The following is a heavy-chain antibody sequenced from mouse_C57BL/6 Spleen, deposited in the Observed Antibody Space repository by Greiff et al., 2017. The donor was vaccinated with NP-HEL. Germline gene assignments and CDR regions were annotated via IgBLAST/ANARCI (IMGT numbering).Heavy chain of an antibody. J-gene: IGHJ3*01. V-gene: IGHV5-4*01. CDR3: ARDHYGSSYAWFAY. CDR2: ISDGGSYT. CDR1: GFTFSSYA. Sequence: EVQLVESGGGLVKPGGSLKLSCAASGFTFSSYAMSWVRQTPEKRLEWVATISDGGSYTYYPDNVKGRFTISRDIAKNNLYLQMSHLKSEDTAMYYCARDHYGSSYAWFAYWGQGTLVTVSA. D-gene: IGHD1-1*01.